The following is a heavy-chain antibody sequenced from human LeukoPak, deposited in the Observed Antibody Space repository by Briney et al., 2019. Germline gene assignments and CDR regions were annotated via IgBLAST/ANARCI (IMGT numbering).Heavy chain of an antibody. D-gene: IGHD5-12*01. J-gene: IGHJ4*02. CDR1: GNYW. V-gene: IGHV3-74*01. CDR2: INSDGSWT. CDR3: AKRATYSGYGPLDY. Sequence: PGGSLRLSCAASGNYWMHWVRQAPGKGLVWVSHINSDGSWTGYADSVKGRFTISKDNAKNTVYLQMNSLRAEDTAVYYCAKRATYSGYGPLDYWGQGTLVTVSS.